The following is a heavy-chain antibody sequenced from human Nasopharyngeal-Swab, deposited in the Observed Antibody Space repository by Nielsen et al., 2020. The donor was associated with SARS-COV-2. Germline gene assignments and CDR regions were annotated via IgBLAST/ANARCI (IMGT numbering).Heavy chain of an antibody. V-gene: IGHV3-74*01. CDR1: GFTFSSYW. Sequence: GGSLRLSCAASGFTFSSYWMHWVRQAPGKGLVWVARIKSVGSSTSYADSVKGRFPISRDNAKNTLYLQMNSLRAEDTAVYYCARASYFDSWGQGTLVTVSS. CDR3: ARASYFDS. J-gene: IGHJ4*02. CDR2: IKSVGSST.